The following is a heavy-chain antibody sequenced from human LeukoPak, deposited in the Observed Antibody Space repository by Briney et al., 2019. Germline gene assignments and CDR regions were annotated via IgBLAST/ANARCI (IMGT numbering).Heavy chain of an antibody. CDR3: ARDAGIAAAGTDAFDI. Sequence: SEPLSLTCAVYGGSFSGYYWSWIRQPPGKGLEWLGEINHSGSTNYNPSLKSRVTISVDTSKNQFSLKLSSVTAADTAVYYCARDAGIAAAGTDAFDIWGQGTMVTVSS. D-gene: IGHD6-13*01. J-gene: IGHJ3*02. CDR1: GGSFSGYY. CDR2: INHSGST. V-gene: IGHV4-34*01.